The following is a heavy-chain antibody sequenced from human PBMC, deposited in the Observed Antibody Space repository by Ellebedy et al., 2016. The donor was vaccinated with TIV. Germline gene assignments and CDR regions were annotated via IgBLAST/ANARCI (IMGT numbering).Heavy chain of an antibody. CDR1: GFTFSSYT. CDR2: IGGTGST. D-gene: IGHD3-10*01. V-gene: IGHV3-23*01. CDR3: ARDPSGSYFTGFDP. J-gene: IGHJ5*02. Sequence: PGGSLRLSCAASGFTFSSYTMSWVRQAPGKGLEWVSSIGGTGSTFYVDSVKGRFTISRHNSENTLYLQMNSLRAEDTAVYYCARDPSGSYFTGFDPWGQGTLVTVSS.